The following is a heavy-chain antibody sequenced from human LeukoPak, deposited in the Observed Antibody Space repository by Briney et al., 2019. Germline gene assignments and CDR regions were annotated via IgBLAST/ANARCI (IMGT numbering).Heavy chain of an antibody. V-gene: IGHV1-69*06. CDR3: ARVPNWNYYYYYMDV. CDR1: GGTFSSYA. CDR2: IIPIFGTA. Sequence: GASVKVSCTASGGTFSSYAISWVRQAPGQGLEWMGGIIPIFGTANYAQKFQGRVTITADKSTSTAYMELSSLRSEDTAVYYCARVPNWNYYYYYMDVWGKGTTVTVSS. J-gene: IGHJ6*03. D-gene: IGHD1-20*01.